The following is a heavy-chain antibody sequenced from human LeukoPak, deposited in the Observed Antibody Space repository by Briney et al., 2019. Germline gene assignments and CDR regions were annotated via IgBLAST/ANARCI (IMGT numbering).Heavy chain of an antibody. V-gene: IGHV4-59*12. CDR2: IYYSGST. J-gene: IGHJ4*02. CDR1: GGSISSYY. CDR3: ARDANYYDSSGYPKYYFDY. D-gene: IGHD3-22*01. Sequence: SETLSLTCTVSGGSISSYYWSWIRQPPGKGLEWIGYIYYSGSTNYNPSLKSRVTMSVDTSKNQFSLKLSSVTAADTAVYYCARDANYYDSSGYPKYYFDYWGQGTLVTVSS.